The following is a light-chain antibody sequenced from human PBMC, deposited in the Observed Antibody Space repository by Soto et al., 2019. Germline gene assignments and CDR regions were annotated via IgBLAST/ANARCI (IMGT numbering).Light chain of an antibody. J-gene: IGKJ1*01. CDR2: DVS. CDR1: QPVSSY. CDR3: QQHINWFWWS. Sequence: ESVLTQSPATVSLSPGERATLSCRASQPVSSYLAWYQQKTGQAPRLLIYDVSNRATGIPARFSGSGSGTDFALTIGSVEPEDFAVYGCQQHINWFWWSFGQGTKVDIK. V-gene: IGKV3-11*01.